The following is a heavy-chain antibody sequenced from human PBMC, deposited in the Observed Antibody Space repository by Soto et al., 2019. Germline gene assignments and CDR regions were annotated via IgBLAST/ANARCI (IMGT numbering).Heavy chain of an antibody. V-gene: IGHV1-8*01. D-gene: IGHD1-26*01. CDR1: GYTFTSYD. CDR3: AREKVGAVDS. CDR2: VNANRGNT. Sequence: QVQLVQSGAEVKKPGASVKVSCKASGYTFTSYDINWVRQATGQGLEWMGWVNANRGNTGYAQKFQGRVTMPRNTSISTAYMDLSSLRSEDTAVYYCAREKVGAVDSWGQGTLVTVSS. J-gene: IGHJ4*02.